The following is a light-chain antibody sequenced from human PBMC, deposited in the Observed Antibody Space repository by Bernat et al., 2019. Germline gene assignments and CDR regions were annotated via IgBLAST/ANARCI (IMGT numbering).Light chain of an antibody. J-gene: IGLJ1*01. CDR1: CSDVGGYNS. CDR2: DVS. Sequence: QSALTQPRSVSGSPGQSVTISCTGTCSDVGGYNSVSWYQQHPGKAPKLMIYDVSKGPSGVPDRFSGSKSGNTASLTISGLQAEDEADYYCCSYAGSYIRYVFGTGTKVTVL. CDR3: CSYAGSYIRYV. V-gene: IGLV2-11*01.